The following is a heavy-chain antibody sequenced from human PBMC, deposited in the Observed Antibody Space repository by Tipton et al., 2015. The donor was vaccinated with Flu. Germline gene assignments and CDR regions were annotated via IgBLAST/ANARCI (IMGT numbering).Heavy chain of an antibody. CDR3: ARGRQWLADAFDY. CDR1: GGSISHYY. J-gene: IGHJ4*02. V-gene: IGHV4-59*08. Sequence: TLSLTCTVSGGSISHYYWSWIRQSPGKGLEWIGYIYYSGSTNYNPTLKSRATISVDASKSRFSLKLSSVTAADTAVYYCARGRQWLADAFDYWGQGTLVTVSS. D-gene: IGHD6-19*01. CDR2: IYYSGST.